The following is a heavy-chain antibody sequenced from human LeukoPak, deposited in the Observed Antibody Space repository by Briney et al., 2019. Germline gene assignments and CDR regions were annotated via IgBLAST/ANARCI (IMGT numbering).Heavy chain of an antibody. Sequence: GGSLRLSCAASGFSLSNYGLHWVRQGPGKGPEWLAVINYDGSNRYYADSVKGRFTISKDSSENTLYLQMNSLRADDTAMYYCARWGGTRQFYFDYWGQGTLATVSS. V-gene: IGHV3-33*01. CDR2: INYDGSNR. CDR3: ARWGGTRQFYFDY. CDR1: GFSLSNYG. J-gene: IGHJ4*02. D-gene: IGHD3-16*01.